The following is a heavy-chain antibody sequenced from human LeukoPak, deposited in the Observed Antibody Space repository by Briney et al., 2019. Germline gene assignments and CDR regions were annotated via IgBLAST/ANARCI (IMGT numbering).Heavy chain of an antibody. V-gene: IGHV1-2*02. CDR1: GYTFTGYY. CDR2: INPNSGGT. CDR3: ARRVVPTAFSWFDP. J-gene: IGHJ5*02. Sequence: ASMKVSCKTSGYTFTGYYMYWVRQAPGQGLEWMGWINPNSGGTNYAQKFQGRVTMTRDTSISTVYMELSSLRSDDTAVYFCARRVVPTAFSWFDPWGQGTLVTVSP. D-gene: IGHD2-2*01.